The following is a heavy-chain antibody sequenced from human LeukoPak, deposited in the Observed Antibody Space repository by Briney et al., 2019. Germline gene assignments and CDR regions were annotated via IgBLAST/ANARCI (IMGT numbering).Heavy chain of an antibody. Sequence: SETLSLTCTVSGGSISSYYWSWIRQPAGKRLEWIWRIYTSGSTNYNPSLKSRVTMSVDTSKNQFSRKLSSVTAADTAVYYCARDDKGRIAAAGTYYYYYYMDVWGKGTTVTVSS. CDR3: ARDDKGRIAAAGTYYYYYYMDV. J-gene: IGHJ6*03. D-gene: IGHD6-13*01. CDR1: GGSISSYY. CDR2: IYTSGST. V-gene: IGHV4-4*07.